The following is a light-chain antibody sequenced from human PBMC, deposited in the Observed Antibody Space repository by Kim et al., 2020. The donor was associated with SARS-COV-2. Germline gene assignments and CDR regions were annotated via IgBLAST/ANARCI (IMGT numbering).Light chain of an antibody. V-gene: IGLV2-14*03. CDR1: SGDIGNSNS. CDR2: DVR. CDR3: CSTSNTLDYV. J-gene: IGLJ1*01. Sequence: GQSITNSCSGTSGDIGNSNSVSSYQQHSGEAPRLLIYDVRDRPSGVSARFSGSKSANMASLTISGLRSEDEADYYCCSTSNTLDYVFGSGTKVTVL.